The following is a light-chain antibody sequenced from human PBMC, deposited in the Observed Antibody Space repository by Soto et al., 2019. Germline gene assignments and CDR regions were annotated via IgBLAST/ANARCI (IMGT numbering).Light chain of an antibody. CDR1: QSVSSN. V-gene: IGKV3-15*01. Sequence: EIVMTQSPATLSVSPGERATLSCRASQSVSSNLAWYQQKPGQAPRLLIYGASTRATGIPARFSGSGSGTEFTLTISSRQSEDFAVYYCQQYNNWPPLTFGGGTKVALK. CDR2: GAS. J-gene: IGKJ4*02. CDR3: QQYNNWPPLT.